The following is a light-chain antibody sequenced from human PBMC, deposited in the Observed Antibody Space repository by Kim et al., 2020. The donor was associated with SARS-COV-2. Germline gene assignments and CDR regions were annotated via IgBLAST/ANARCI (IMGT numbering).Light chain of an antibody. CDR2: GNS. Sequence: VTSYCTGSSSNIGAGYDVHWYQQLPGTAPKLLIYGNSNRPSGVPDRFSGSKSGTSASLAITGLQAEDEADYYCQSYDSSLSGNWVFGGGTQLTVL. CDR3: QSYDSSLSGNWV. V-gene: IGLV1-40*01. CDR1: SSNIGAGYD. J-gene: IGLJ3*02.